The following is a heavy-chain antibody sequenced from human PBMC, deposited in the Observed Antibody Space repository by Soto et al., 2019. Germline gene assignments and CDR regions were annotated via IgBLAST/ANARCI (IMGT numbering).Heavy chain of an antibody. CDR2: ISSSSSTI. CDR1: GSPLSSYR. D-gene: IGHD1-26*01. Sequence: EVQLVESGGGLVQPGGSLGPSWEAPGSPLSSYRLTWVRQPPGKGLEWVSYISSSSSTIHYADSVKGRFTISRDNAKNSLYLQMNSLRAEDTAVYYCARDRSGSKRFDYWGQGTLVTVSS. V-gene: IGHV3-48*01. CDR3: ARDRSGSKRFDY. J-gene: IGHJ4*02.